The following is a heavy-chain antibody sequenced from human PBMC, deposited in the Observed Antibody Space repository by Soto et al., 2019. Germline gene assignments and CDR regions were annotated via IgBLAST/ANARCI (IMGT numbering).Heavy chain of an antibody. CDR2: INAGNGNT. D-gene: IGHD5-12*01. J-gene: IGHJ4*02. Sequence: ASVKVSCKASGYTLTSYAMHWVRQAPGQRLEWMGWINAGNGNTKYSQKFQGRVTITRDTSASTAYMELSSLRSEDTAVYYCARIPRYSGYDYDYWGQGTLVTVSS. CDR3: ARIPRYSGYDYDY. CDR1: GYTLTSYA. V-gene: IGHV1-3*01.